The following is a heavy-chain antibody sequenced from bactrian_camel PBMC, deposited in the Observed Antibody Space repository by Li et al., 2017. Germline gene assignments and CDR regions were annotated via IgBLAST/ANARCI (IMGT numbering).Heavy chain of an antibody. CDR1: GVAFRGRC. Sequence: HVQLVESGGGSVETGGSLRLSWAFSGVAFRGRCMGWFRQAPGKEREEVAHIETNSNAMYADSVKGRFTISRDNAKPTLYLQMNSLKPEDTAMYYCAARYGGSWYCHATQRFEPEYEYWGQGTQVTVS. V-gene: IGHV3S53*01. J-gene: IGHJ4*01. D-gene: IGHD6*01. CDR2: IETNSNA. CDR3: AARYGGSWYCHATQRFEPEYEY.